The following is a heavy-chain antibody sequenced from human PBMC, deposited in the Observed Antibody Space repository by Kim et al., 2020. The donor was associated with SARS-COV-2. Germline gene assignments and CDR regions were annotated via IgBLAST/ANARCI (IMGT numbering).Heavy chain of an antibody. CDR3: APSSSLSRTFDY. J-gene: IGHJ4*02. D-gene: IGHD2-2*01. CDR2: K. V-gene: IGHV3-21*01. Sequence: KYDADSVKGRFTISGGNAKNALYQQMNSLRAEDTAVYYCAPSSSLSRTFDYWGQGTLVTVSS.